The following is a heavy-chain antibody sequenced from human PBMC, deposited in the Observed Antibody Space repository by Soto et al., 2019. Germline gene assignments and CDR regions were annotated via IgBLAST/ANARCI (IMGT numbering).Heavy chain of an antibody. V-gene: IGHV1-8*01. J-gene: IGHJ4*02. Sequence: ASVKVSCKASGYTFTSYDINWVRQATGQGLEWMGWMDPNSGVTGYAQKFQGRVTMTRDTSISTVYMELSRLTSDDTAVYYCARNSHLDNCGEGTPVTLSS. CDR1: GYTFTSYD. CDR3: ARNSHLDN. D-gene: IGHD1-26*01. CDR2: MDPNSGVT.